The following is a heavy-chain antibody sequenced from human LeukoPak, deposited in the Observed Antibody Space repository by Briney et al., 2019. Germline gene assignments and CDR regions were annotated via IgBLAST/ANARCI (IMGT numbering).Heavy chain of an antibody. Sequence: GGSLRLSCAASGFTFSSYAMNWVRQAPGKGLEWVSVISGSGSSTYYADSVKGRFTISRDNSKNTLYLQMNSLRAEDTAVYYCAKDLSGTLTYWGQGTLVTVSS. CDR1: GFTFSSYA. V-gene: IGHV3-23*01. D-gene: IGHD1-26*01. J-gene: IGHJ4*02. CDR3: AKDLSGTLTY. CDR2: ISGSGSST.